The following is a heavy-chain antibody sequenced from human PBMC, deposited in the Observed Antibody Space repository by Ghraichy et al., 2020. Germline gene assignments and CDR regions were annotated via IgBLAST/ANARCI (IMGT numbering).Heavy chain of an antibody. CDR2: IKEDGSQT. D-gene: IGHD3-10*01. CDR3: ARHRNYNAFDY. J-gene: IGHJ4*02. V-gene: IGHV3-7*01. CDR1: GFSFSSSW. Sequence: GGSLRLSCAASGFSFSSSWMNWVRQAPGKGPEWVASIKEDGSQTYYKDSVKGRFTISRDNARNSLFLQMNSLRAEATAVYYCARHRNYNAFDYWGQGTLVTVSS.